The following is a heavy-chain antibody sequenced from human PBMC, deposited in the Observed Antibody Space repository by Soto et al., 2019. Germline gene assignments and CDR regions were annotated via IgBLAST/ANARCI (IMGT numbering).Heavy chain of an antibody. V-gene: IGHV1-18*01. CDR2: INGYNGNT. J-gene: IGHJ6*02. CDR1: GYTFTSYG. CDR3: ARRGDVPYYYYGMDV. Sequence: QVQLVQSGAEVKKPGASVKVSCKASGYTFTSYGISWVRQAPGQGLEWMGWINGYNGNTNHAQKLQGRVTMSTDTATSTAYMEVRSLRSDASAVYYCARRGDVPYYYYGMDVWGQGTTVTVSS. D-gene: IGHD3-16*01.